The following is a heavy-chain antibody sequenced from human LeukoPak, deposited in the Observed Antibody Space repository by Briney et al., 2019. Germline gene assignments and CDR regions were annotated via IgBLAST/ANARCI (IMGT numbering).Heavy chain of an antibody. CDR1: GFTFSDYY. D-gene: IGHD7-27*01. V-gene: IGHV3-11*04. CDR3: AREEGGKLGIDYYFDY. Sequence: PGGSLRLSCAASGFTFSDYYINWLRQAPGMGLEWVAYLSSSGSMIYYADSVKGRFTISRDNAKNSLFLQMTSLRAEDTAVYYCAREEGGKLGIDYYFDYWGQGTLVTVSS. CDR2: LSSSGSMI. J-gene: IGHJ4*02.